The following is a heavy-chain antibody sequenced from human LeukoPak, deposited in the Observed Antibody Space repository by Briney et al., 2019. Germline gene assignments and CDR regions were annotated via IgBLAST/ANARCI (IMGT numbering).Heavy chain of an antibody. V-gene: IGHV4-39*01. J-gene: IGHJ3*02. CDR3: AFTIFGVVELTDAFDI. D-gene: IGHD3-3*01. Sequence: SETLSLTCTVSGGSISSSSYYWGWIRQPPGKGLEWIGSIYYSGSTYYNPSLKSRVTISVDTSKNQFSLKLSSVTAADTAVYYCAFTIFGVVELTDAFDIWGQGTMVTVSS. CDR1: GGSISSSSYY. CDR2: IYYSGST.